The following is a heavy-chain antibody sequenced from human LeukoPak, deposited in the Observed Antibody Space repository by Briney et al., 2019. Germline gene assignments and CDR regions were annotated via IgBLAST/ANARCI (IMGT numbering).Heavy chain of an antibody. CDR2: ISGSGGST. D-gene: IGHD6-19*01. Sequence: GGSLRLSCAASGFTFSSYAMSWVRQAPGKGLEWVPAISGSGGSTYYADSVKGRFTISRDNSKNTLYLQMNSLRAEDTAVYYCAKGLRIAVAGTVVDYWGQGTLVTVSS. CDR1: GFTFSSYA. V-gene: IGHV3-23*01. J-gene: IGHJ4*02. CDR3: AKGLRIAVAGTVVDY.